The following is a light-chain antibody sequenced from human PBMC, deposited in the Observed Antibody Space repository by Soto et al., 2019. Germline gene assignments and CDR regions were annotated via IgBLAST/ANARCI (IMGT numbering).Light chain of an antibody. CDR2: DDT. CDR1: SSNIGADYA. CDR3: SAYTHSNTVI. Sequence: QSVLTQPPSVSGAPGQRVIISCTGSSSNIGADYAVHWYQHLPGTAPKLLITDDTSRPSGVPDRFSGSKSGASASLAITGLQAEDEADYYCSAYTHSNTVIFGGGTKLTVL. V-gene: IGLV1-40*01. J-gene: IGLJ2*01.